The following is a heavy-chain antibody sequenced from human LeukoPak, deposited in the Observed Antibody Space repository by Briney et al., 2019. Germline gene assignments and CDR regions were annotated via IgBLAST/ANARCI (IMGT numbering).Heavy chain of an antibody. Sequence: PGGSLRLSCAASGFTFNSYSMSWVRQPPGKGLEWIATISYSGSTTSYNPSLKSRVTISVDTSKNQFSLKLNSVTAADTAVYYCVRRTSGSYSDYWGQGTLVTVSS. J-gene: IGHJ4*02. V-gene: IGHV4-39*01. CDR1: GFTFNSYS. D-gene: IGHD1-26*01. CDR2: ISYSGSTT. CDR3: VRRTSGSYSDY.